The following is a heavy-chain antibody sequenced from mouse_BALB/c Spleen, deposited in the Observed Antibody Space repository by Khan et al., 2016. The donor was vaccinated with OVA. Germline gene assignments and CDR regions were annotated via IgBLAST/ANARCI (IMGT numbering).Heavy chain of an antibody. V-gene: IGHV1-7*01. CDR1: GYTFTSYW. CDR3: ARSPTMITQFSY. J-gene: IGHJ3*01. Sequence: QVQLQQSGAELAKPGASVKMSCKASGYTFTSYWMYWVKQRPGQGLEWIGFINPTTGYTEYNQKFKDKATLTADKSSSTAYMQLSSLTSEDSAVYYCARSPTMITQFSYWGQGTLVTVSA. CDR2: INPTTGYT. D-gene: IGHD2-4*01.